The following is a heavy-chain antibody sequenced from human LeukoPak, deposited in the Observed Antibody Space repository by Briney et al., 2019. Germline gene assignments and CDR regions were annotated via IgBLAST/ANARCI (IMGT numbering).Heavy chain of an antibody. CDR2: IRSKAYGGTT. V-gene: IGHV3-49*03. J-gene: IGHJ4*02. CDR3: TRGYGDYGSGSYYFDY. Sequence: GGSLRLSCTASGFTFGDYAMSWFRQAPGKGLEWVGFIRSKAYGGTTEYAASVKGRFTISRDDSKSIAYLQMNSLKTEDTAVYYCTRGYGDYGSGSYYFDYWGQGTLVTVSS. CDR1: GFTFGDYA. D-gene: IGHD3-10*01.